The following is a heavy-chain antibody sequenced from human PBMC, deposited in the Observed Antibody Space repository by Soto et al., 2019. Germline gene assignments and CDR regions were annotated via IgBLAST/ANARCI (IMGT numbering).Heavy chain of an antibody. J-gene: IGHJ4*02. Sequence: DVQLLESGGGLLQPGGSLRLSCAASGFIFSAFDMSWVRQAPGKGLEWVSSISGGIYNADSVKARFTISRDNSKNTVYLQMNGLRAEATAVYYCAIAGPGGPLGHWGQGTLFTVSS. D-gene: IGHD3-10*01. CDR3: AIAGPGGPLGH. CDR1: GFIFSAFD. CDR2: ISGGI. V-gene: IGHV3-23*01.